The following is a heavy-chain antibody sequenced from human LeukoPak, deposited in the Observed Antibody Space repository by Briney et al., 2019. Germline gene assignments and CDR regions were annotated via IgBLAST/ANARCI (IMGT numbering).Heavy chain of an antibody. Sequence: PSETLSLTCAVYGGSFSGYYWNWICQPPGKGLEWVGEINHSGITNYNPSLKSRVTISVDTSKNQFSLKLTSMTAADTAVYYCARDEEGGSSWGQGALVTVSS. CDR1: GGSFSGYY. CDR2: INHSGIT. V-gene: IGHV4-34*01. J-gene: IGHJ5*02. D-gene: IGHD2-15*01. CDR3: ARDEEGGSS.